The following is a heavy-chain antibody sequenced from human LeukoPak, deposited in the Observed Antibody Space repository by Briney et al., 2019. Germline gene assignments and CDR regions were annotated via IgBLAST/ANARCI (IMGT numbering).Heavy chain of an antibody. Sequence: PGGSLRLSCAASGFTFSSYSMNRVRQAPGKGLEWVSYISSSSSTIYYADSVKGRFTISRDNAKNSLYLQMNSLRAEDTAVYYCARVERTAAVDYWGQGTLVTVSS. CDR3: ARVERTAAVDY. D-gene: IGHD6-13*01. CDR2: ISSSSSTI. V-gene: IGHV3-48*01. J-gene: IGHJ4*02. CDR1: GFTFSSYS.